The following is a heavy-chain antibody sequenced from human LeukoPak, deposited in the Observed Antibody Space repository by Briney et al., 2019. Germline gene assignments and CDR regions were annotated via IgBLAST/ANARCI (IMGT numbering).Heavy chain of an antibody. CDR3: ARGYNDYGDYVYGD. J-gene: IGHJ4*02. V-gene: IGHV1-69*06. D-gene: IGHD4-17*01. CDR1: GGTFSSYA. CDR2: IIPIFGTA. Sequence: SVKVSCKASGGTFSSYAISWVRQAPGQGVEWMGGIIPIFGTANYAQKFQGRVTVTADKSTSTAYMELSSLRSEDTAVYYCARGYNDYGDYVYGDWGQGTLVTVSS.